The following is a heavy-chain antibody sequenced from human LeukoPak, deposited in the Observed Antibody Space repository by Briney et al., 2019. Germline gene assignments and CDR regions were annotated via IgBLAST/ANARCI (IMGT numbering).Heavy chain of an antibody. CDR1: GYSFNSHH. CDR2: NFFHDGTT. J-gene: IGHJ6*02. D-gene: IGHD1-14*01. CDR3: ARDSGNHHYDMDV. Sequence: GASVKVSCKTSGYSFNSHHVHWVRQAPGQGLEWMGINFFHDGTTSNTQKFPGRLTMTRDTSTCTVYMELSSLRSEDTAVYYCARDSGNHHYDMDVWGQGTTVIVSS. V-gene: IGHV1-46*02.